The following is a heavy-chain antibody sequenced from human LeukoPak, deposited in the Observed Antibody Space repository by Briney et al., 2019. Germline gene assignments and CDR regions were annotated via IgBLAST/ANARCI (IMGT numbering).Heavy chain of an antibody. CDR2: INPNSGDT. V-gene: IGHV1-2*06. CDR3: AREYYGSGSYYPFFDY. CDR1: GYTFTGSY. D-gene: IGHD3-10*01. Sequence: GASVKVSCKTSGYTFTGSYMHWVRQAPGQGLEWMGRINPNSGDTNYAQKFQGRVTMTRDTSISTAYMELSRLRSDDTAVYYCAREYYGSGSYYPFFDYWGQGTLVTVSS. J-gene: IGHJ4*02.